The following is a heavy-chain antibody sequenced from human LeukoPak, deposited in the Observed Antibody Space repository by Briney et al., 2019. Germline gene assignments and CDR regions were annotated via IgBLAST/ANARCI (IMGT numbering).Heavy chain of an antibody. Sequence: HPGGSLRLSCAASGFMFKIHAMSWVRQAPGKGLEWVSTISGDGGSTYYADSVKGRFTISRDNSKNTLHLQMNSLRAEDTAVYYCAKDPIGSSYYGGDSWGQGTLVTVFS. CDR2: ISGDGGST. V-gene: IGHV3-23*01. CDR1: GFMFKIHA. J-gene: IGHJ4*02. CDR3: AKDPIGSSYYGGDS. D-gene: IGHD6-13*01.